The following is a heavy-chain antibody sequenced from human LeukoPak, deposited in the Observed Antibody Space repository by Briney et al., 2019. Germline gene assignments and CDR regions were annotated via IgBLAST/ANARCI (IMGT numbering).Heavy chain of an antibody. CDR1: GFTFSSYG. Sequence: PGGSLRLSCAASGFTFSSYGMHWVRQAPGKGLEWVAVIWYDGSNKYYADSVKGRFTISRDNSKNTLYLQMKSLRAEDTAVYYCAKDLGSLQYSSWFGVDYWGQGTLVTVSS. D-gene: IGHD6-6*01. CDR3: AKDLGSLQYSSWFGVDY. CDR2: IWYDGSNK. J-gene: IGHJ4*02. V-gene: IGHV3-33*06.